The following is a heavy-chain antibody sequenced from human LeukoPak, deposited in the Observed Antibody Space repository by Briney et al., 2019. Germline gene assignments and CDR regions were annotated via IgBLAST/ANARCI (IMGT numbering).Heavy chain of an antibody. Sequence: GASVKVSCKSSLYTFTIYYMHWVRHAPGQGLEWMGIINPSGGSTSYAQKFQGRFTMTRDTSTSTVYMYLRRLRSEDTAVYYCARDPHSSSWYDYWGQGTLVTVSS. CDR3: ARDPHSSSWYDY. V-gene: IGHV1-46*01. CDR2: INPSGGST. CDR1: LYTFTIYY. J-gene: IGHJ4*02. D-gene: IGHD6-13*01.